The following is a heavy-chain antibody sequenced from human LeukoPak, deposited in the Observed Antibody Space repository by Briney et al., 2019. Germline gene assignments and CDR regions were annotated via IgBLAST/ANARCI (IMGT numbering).Heavy chain of an antibody. CDR1: GFTFSSYG. CDR2: ISYDGSNK. CDR3: AKPGRDTAMVFDY. D-gene: IGHD5-18*01. V-gene: IGHV3-30*18. J-gene: IGHJ4*02. Sequence: GGSLRLSCAASGFTFSSYGMHWVRQAPGKGLEWVAVISYDGSNKYYADSVKGRFTISRDNSKNTLYLQMNSLRAEDTAVYYCAKPGRDTAMVFDYWGQGTLVTVSS.